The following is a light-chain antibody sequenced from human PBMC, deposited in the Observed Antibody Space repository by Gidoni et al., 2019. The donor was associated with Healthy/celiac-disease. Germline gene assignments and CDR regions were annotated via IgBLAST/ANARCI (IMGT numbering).Light chain of an antibody. CDR1: ALPKQY. CDR2: KDS. J-gene: IGLJ1*01. Sequence: SYELTQPPSVSVSPGQTARITCPGDALPKQYAYWYQQKPGQAPVLVIYKDSERPSGIPERFSGSSSGTTVTLTISGVQAEDEADYYCQSADSSGTWVFGTGTKVTVL. CDR3: QSADSSGTWV. V-gene: IGLV3-25*03.